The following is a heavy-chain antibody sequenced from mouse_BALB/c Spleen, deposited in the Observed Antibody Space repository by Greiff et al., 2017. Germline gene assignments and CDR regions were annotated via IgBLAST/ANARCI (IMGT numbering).Heavy chain of an antibody. CDR3: ARQLRRDYAMDY. CDR2: ILPGSGST. J-gene: IGHJ4*01. V-gene: IGHV1-9*01. CDR1: GYTFSSYW. Sequence: VKLVESGAELMKPGASVKISCKATGYTFSSYWIEWVKQRPGHGLEWIGEILPGSGSTNYNEKFKGKATFTADTSSNTAYMQLSSLTSEDSAVYYCARQLRRDYAMDYWGQGTSVTVSS. D-gene: IGHD2-12*01.